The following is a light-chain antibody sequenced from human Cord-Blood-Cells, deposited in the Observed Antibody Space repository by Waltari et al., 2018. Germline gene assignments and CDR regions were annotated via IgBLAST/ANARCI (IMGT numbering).Light chain of an antibody. CDR2: SNN. V-gene: IGLV1-44*01. Sequence: QSLLTQPPSASGTPGQRVTISCSGTSSHLGRIPVNWYQQLPGTATKLLIYSNNQRPSGVPDLFSGSKSGTSASLAISGLQSEDEADYYCAAWDDSLNGRVFGGGTKLTVL. CDR3: AAWDDSLNGRV. CDR1: SSHLGRIP. J-gene: IGLJ3*02.